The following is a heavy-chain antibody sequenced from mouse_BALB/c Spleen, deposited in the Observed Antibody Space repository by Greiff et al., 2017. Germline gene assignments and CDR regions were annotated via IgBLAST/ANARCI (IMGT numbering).Heavy chain of an antibody. CDR2: ILPGSGST. Sequence: QVQLQQSGAELMKPGASVKISCKATGYTFSSYWIEWVKQRPGHGLEWIGEILPGSGSTNYNEKFKGKATFTADTSSNTAYMQLSSLTSEDSAVYYCARSLTLYAMDYWGQGTSVTVSS. CDR3: ARSLTLYAMDY. V-gene: IGHV1-9*01. CDR1: GYTFSSYW. D-gene: IGHD4-1*01. J-gene: IGHJ4*01.